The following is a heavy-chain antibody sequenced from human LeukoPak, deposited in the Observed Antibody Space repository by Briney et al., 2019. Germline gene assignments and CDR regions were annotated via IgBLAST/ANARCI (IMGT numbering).Heavy chain of an antibody. V-gene: IGHV1-2*02. J-gene: IGHJ6*03. CDR3: ARVVLRYWSWTRCHKGHYYYMDV. D-gene: IGHD2-2*02. CDR2: INPNSGGT. CDR1: GYTFTGYY. Sequence: ASVKVSCKASGYTFTGYYMHWVRQAPGQGLEWMGWINPNSGGTNYAQKFQGRVTMTRDTSISTAYMELSRLRSDDTAVYYCARVVLRYWSWTRCHKGHYYYMDVWGKGTTVTVSS.